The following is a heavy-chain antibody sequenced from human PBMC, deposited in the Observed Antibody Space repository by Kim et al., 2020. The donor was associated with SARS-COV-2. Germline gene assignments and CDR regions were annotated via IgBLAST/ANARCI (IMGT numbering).Heavy chain of an antibody. CDR1: GGSISSGDYY. J-gene: IGHJ5*02. CDR3: ARVIVLMVYATGWFDP. Sequence: SETLSLTCTVSGGSISSGDYYWSWIRQPPGKGLEWIGYIYYSGSTYYNPSLKSRVTISVDTSKNQFSLKLSSVTAADTAVYYCARVIVLMVYATGWFDPWGQGTLVTVSS. V-gene: IGHV4-30-4*01. CDR2: IYYSGST. D-gene: IGHD2-8*01.